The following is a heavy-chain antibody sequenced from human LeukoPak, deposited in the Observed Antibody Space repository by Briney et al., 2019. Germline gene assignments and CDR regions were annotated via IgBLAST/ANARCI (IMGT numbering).Heavy chain of an antibody. CDR2: IYSGGST. V-gene: IGHV3-53*01. CDR1: GFTVSSNY. J-gene: IGHJ4*02. CDR3: ARGGVYDSSGLFDY. D-gene: IGHD3-22*01. Sequence: PGGSLRLSCAASGFTVSSNYMSWVRQAPGKGLEWVSVIYSGGSTYYADSVKGRFTISRDNSKNTLYLQMNSLRAEDTAVYYCARGGVYDSSGLFDYWGQGTLVTVSS.